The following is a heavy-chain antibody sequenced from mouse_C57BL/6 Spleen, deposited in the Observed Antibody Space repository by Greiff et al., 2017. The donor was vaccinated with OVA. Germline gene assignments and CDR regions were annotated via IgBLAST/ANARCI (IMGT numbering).Heavy chain of an antibody. CDR3: ARSPHITTYAMDY. CDR1: GYTFTSYW. J-gene: IGHJ4*01. CDR2: IYPGSGST. Sequence: QVQLQQPGAELVKPGASVKMSCKASGYTFTSYWITWVKQRPGQGLEWIGDIYPGSGSTNYNEKFKSKATLTVDTSSSTAYMQLSSLTSEDSAVYYCARSPHITTYAMDYWGQGTSVTVSS. D-gene: IGHD1-1*01. V-gene: IGHV1-55*01.